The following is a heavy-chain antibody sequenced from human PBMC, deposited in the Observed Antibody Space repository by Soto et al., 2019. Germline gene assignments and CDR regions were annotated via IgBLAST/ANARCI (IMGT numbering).Heavy chain of an antibody. D-gene: IGHD4-17*01. V-gene: IGHV4-31*03. Sequence: QVKLQESGPGLVKPSQTLSLSGTVSGGSIRSGGYYWSWIRQHPGKGLEWIGYIYYSGGTDYNPSLKSRVTMSLDPSTNQFSLRLTAATAADTAVYFCATMHDYGDYAPFDNWGQGTLVTVAT. CDR3: ATMHDYGDYAPFDN. CDR1: GGSIRSGGYY. J-gene: IGHJ4*02. CDR2: IYYSGGT.